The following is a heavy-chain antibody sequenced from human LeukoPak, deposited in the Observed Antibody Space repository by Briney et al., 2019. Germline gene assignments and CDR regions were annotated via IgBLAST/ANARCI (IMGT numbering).Heavy chain of an antibody. CDR1: GFTFSSYA. V-gene: IGHV3-23*01. CDR3: AKEANYDFWSGPTYYFDY. Sequence: GGSLRLPCAASGFTFSSYAMSWVRQAPGKGLEWVSAISGSGGSTYYAESVKGRFTISRDNSKNTLYLQMNSLRAEDTAVYYCAKEANYDFWSGPTYYFDYWGQGTLVTVSS. CDR2: ISGSGGST. J-gene: IGHJ4*02. D-gene: IGHD3-3*01.